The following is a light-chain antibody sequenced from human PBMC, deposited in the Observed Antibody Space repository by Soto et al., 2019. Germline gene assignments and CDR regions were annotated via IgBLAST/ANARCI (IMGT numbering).Light chain of an antibody. V-gene: IGKV3-20*01. J-gene: IGKJ1*01. CDR2: GAS. Sequence: EIVLTQSPSTLSLSPGERATLSCRVSQSVSSRYLAWYQQKPGQAPRLLIYGASSRATGIPDRFSGSGSGTDFTLTISRLEPEDFAVYYCQQYGRSPKTFGQGTKVDIK. CDR1: QSVSSRY. CDR3: QQYGRSPKT.